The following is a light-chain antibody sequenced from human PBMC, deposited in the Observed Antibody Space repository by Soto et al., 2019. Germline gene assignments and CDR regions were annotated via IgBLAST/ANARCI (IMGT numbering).Light chain of an antibody. J-gene: IGKJ4*01. V-gene: IGKV3-11*01. Sequence: EIVLTQSPATLSLSPGERATLSCRASQSVSSYLAWYQQKPGQAPRLLIYDASNRATGIPARFSGSGSGTDFPLPINRLEPEDFAVYYCQQRSNWPLTFGGGTKVEIK. CDR3: QQRSNWPLT. CDR2: DAS. CDR1: QSVSSY.